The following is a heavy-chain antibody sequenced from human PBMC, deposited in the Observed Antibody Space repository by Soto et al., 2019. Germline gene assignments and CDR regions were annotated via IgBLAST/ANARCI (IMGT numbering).Heavy chain of an antibody. J-gene: IGHJ4*02. Sequence: ASVKVSCKASGYTFTGYYMHWLRQSPGQGLEWMGWINPNSGGANYAQKFQGRVTMTRDTSISTAYMELSRLRSDDTAVYYCARADLYSSSYTDYWGQGTLVTVSS. V-gene: IGHV1-2*02. D-gene: IGHD6-6*01. CDR1: GYTFTGYY. CDR3: ARADLYSSSYTDY. CDR2: INPNSGGA.